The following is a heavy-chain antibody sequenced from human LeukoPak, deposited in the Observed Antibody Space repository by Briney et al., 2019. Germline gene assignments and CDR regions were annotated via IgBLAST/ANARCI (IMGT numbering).Heavy chain of an antibody. V-gene: IGHV3-21*01. CDR2: ISSSSSYI. Sequence: GGSLRLSCAASGFTFSSYSMNWVRQAPGKGLEWVSSISSSSSYIYYADSVKGRFTISRDNAKNSLYLQMNSLRAEDTAVYYCARDPPFCSSTSRSDSGFDHWGQGTLVTVSS. J-gene: IGHJ4*02. CDR1: GFTFSSYS. CDR3: ARDPPFCSSTSRSDSGFDH. D-gene: IGHD2-2*01.